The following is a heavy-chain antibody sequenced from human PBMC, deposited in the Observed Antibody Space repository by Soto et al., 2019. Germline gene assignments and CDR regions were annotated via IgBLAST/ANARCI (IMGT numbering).Heavy chain of an antibody. J-gene: IGHJ6*02. Sequence: PSETLSLTCAVSGGSISSSNWWSWVRQPPGKGLEWIGEIYRSGSTNYNPSLKSRVTISVDKSKNQFSLKLSSVTAADTAVYYCARDERSSSWYVRYYGMDVWGQGTTVTVSS. V-gene: IGHV4-4*02. CDR2: IYRSGST. CDR1: GGSISSSNW. CDR3: ARDERSSSWYVRYYGMDV. D-gene: IGHD6-13*01.